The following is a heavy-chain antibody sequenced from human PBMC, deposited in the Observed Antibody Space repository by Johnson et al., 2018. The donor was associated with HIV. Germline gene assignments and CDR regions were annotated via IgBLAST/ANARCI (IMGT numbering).Heavy chain of an antibody. CDR1: GFTFDDYA. Sequence: VQLVESGGGLVQPGRSLRLSCAASGFTFDDYAMHWVRQAPGKGLEWVSVIYSGGSTYYADSVKGRFTISRDNSKNTLYLQMNSLRTEDTAVYYCVRGGQWGATDAFDIWGQGTMVTVSS. V-gene: IGHV3-66*02. J-gene: IGHJ3*02. CDR2: IYSGGST. D-gene: IGHD6-19*01. CDR3: VRGGQWGATDAFDI.